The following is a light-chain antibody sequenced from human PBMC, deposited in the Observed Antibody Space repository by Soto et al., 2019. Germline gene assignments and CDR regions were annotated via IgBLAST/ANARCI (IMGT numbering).Light chain of an antibody. CDR3: QQYNSYSPA. Sequence: DIQMTQSPSTLSASVGDRVTITCRASQSISSWLAVYQQRPGKAPKLLIYDASSLQSGVTARFSGSGSGTEFTLTISSLQPDDLATDYCQQYNSYSPAFGQGTKVEIK. J-gene: IGKJ1*01. V-gene: IGKV1-5*01. CDR1: QSISSW. CDR2: DAS.